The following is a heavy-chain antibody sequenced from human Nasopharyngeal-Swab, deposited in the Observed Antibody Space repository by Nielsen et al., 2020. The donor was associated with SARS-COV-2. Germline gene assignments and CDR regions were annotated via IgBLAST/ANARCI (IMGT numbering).Heavy chain of an antibody. CDR2: IKQDGSEK. J-gene: IGHJ6*02. CDR3: ARDQYYDSSGYYYYGMDV. D-gene: IGHD3-22*01. V-gene: IGHV3-7*01. Sequence: GESLRLSCAASGFTFSSHWMSWVRQAPGKGLEWVANIKQDGSEKYYVDSVKGRFTISRDNAKNSLYLQMNSLRAEDTAVYYCARDQYYDSSGYYYYGMDVWGQGTTVTVSS. CDR1: GFTFSSHW.